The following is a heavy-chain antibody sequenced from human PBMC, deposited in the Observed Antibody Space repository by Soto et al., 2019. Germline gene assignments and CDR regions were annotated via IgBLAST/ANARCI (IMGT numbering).Heavy chain of an antibody. CDR3: ASSWDF. Sequence: GGSLRLSCAASGFSFSTSSMNWVRQAPGKGLEWVSYISSGSSTIYYADSVKGRFTISRDNAKNSLYLQMNSLRDEDTAVYFCASSWDFWGQGTLVTSPQ. CDR2: ISSGSSTI. V-gene: IGHV3-48*02. J-gene: IGHJ4*02. CDR1: GFSFSTSS.